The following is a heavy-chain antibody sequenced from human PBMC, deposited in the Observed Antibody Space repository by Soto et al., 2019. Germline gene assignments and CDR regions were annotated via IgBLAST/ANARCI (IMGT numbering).Heavy chain of an antibody. Sequence: SETLSLTCSVSGGSVSSGNYYWSWIRQPPGKGLEWIGYIYYTGSTNYNPSLKSRVTISVDTSKNQFSLTLSSVTAADTAVYYCARSPDSSGYYPRRYSYGMDVWGQGTTVTVSS. CDR1: GGSVSSGNYY. J-gene: IGHJ6*02. V-gene: IGHV4-61*01. D-gene: IGHD3-22*01. CDR3: ARSPDSSGYYPRRYSYGMDV. CDR2: IYYTGST.